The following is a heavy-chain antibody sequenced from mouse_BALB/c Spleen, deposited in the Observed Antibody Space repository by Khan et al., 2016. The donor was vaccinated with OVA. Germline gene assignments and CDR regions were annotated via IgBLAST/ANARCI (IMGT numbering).Heavy chain of an antibody. CDR1: GYTFSTYW. Sequence: QVQLKESGAELMKPGASVKISCKASGYTFSTYWIEWVKQRPGYGLEWIGEILPRSGTTNYNENFKGKATFTADTSSNTAYMQLSSLTSEDSAVYYCTSTARAYYYAMDYWGQGTSVTVSS. CDR2: ILPRSGTT. J-gene: IGHJ4*01. V-gene: IGHV1-9*01. D-gene: IGHD3-1*01. CDR3: TSTARAYYYAMDY.